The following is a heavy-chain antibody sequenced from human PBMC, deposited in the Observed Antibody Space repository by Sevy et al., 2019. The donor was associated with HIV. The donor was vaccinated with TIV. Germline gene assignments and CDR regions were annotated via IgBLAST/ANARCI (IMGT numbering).Heavy chain of an antibody. CDR1: GGSFSGYY. J-gene: IGHJ5*02. V-gene: IGHV4-34*01. D-gene: IGHD3-10*01. Sequence: SETLSLTCAVYGGSFSGYYWGWIRQPPGKGLEWIGEINHSGSTNDNPSLKSRVTISVDTSKNQFSLKLSSVTAADTAVYYCARENYYGSGSYWGYNWFDPWSQGTLVTVSS. CDR2: INHSGST. CDR3: ARENYYGSGSYWGYNWFDP.